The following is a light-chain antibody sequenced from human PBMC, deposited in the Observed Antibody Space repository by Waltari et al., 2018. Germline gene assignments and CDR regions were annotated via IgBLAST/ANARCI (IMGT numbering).Light chain of an antibody. CDR1: TSNTGRTT. V-gene: IGLV1-44*01. CDR3: ATWDDSLNAVI. CDR2: TDS. Sequence: QSMLTQPPSASGTPGQRVIISCSGSTSNTGRTTVNWYQQLPGTAPKLLIHTDSQRPSGVPDRFSGSKSGTSASLAISGLQSEDEADFYCATWDDSLNAVIFGGGTNLTVL. J-gene: IGLJ2*01.